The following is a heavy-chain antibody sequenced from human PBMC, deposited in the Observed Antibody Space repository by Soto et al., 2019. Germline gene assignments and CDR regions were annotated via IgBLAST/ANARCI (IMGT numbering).Heavy chain of an antibody. J-gene: IGHJ4*01. CDR3: ASAIYPPGHFDY. V-gene: IGHV1-18*01. CDR2: ISAYNGNT. CDR1: GYTFTSYG. Sequence: ASVKVSCKASGYTFTSYGISWVRQAPGQGLEWMGWISAYNGNTNYAQKLQGRVTMTTDTSTSTAYMELRSLRSDDTAVYYCASAIYPPGHFDYWRHGTLVTVSS. D-gene: IGHD2-2*02.